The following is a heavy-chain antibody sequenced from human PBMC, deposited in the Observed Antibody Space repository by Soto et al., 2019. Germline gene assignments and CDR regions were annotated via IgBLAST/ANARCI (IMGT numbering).Heavy chain of an antibody. CDR1: GYTFTNYG. D-gene: IGHD6-6*01. V-gene: IGHV1-18*01. CDR3: ARVRQIVGYFYYYMDV. CDR2: ISACDGNT. Sequence: GASVKVSCKASGYTFTNYGITWVRQAPGQGLEWMGWISACDGNTHYTQRLQGRVTMTTDTSTSTAYMELRGLRSDDTAVYYCARVRQIVGYFYYYMDVWGKGTTVTVSS. J-gene: IGHJ6*03.